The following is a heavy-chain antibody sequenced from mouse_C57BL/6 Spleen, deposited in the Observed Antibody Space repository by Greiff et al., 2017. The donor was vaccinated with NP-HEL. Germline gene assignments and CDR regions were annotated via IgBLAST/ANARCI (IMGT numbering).Heavy chain of an antibody. V-gene: IGHV1-64*01. CDR3: ARGGYYGSVY. J-gene: IGHJ2*01. Sequence: QVQLQQPGAELVKPGASVTLSCKASGYTFTSYWMHWVKQRPGPGLEWIGMIHPNSGSTNYNEKFKSKATLTVDKSSSTAYMQLSSLTSEDSAVYYCARGGYYGSVYWGQGTTLTVSS. CDR2: IHPNSGST. CDR1: GYTFTSYW. D-gene: IGHD1-1*01.